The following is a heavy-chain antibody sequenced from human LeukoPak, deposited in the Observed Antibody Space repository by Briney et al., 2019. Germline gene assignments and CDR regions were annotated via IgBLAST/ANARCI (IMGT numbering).Heavy chain of an antibody. V-gene: IGHV3-7*01. CDR3: ASSAGSSWYSYYYYYGMDV. D-gene: IGHD6-13*01. J-gene: IGHJ6*02. CDR2: IKQDGSEK. Sequence: GGSLRLSCAASGFTFSSYWMSWVRQAPGKGLEWVANIKQDGSEKYYVDSVKGRFTIPGDNAKNSLYLQMNSLRAEDTAVYYCASSAGSSWYSYYYYYGMDVWGQGTTVTVSS. CDR1: GFTFSSYW.